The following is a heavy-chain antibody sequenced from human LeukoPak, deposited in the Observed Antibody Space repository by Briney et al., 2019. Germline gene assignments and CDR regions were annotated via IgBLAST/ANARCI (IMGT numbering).Heavy chain of an antibody. CDR3: ASYSSGNNWFDP. V-gene: IGHV5-10-1*01. J-gene: IGHJ5*02. CDR1: GYSFTSYW. Sequence: GEPLKISCKGSGYSFTSYWISWVRQMPGKGLEWMGRIDPSDSYTNYSPSFQGHVTISADKSISTAYPQWSSLKASDTAMYYCASYSSGNNWFDPWGQGTLVTVSS. CDR2: IDPSDSYT. D-gene: IGHD6-19*01.